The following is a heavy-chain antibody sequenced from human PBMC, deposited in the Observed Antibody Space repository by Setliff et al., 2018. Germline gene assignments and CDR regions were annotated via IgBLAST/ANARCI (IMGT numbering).Heavy chain of an antibody. D-gene: IGHD2-21*01. CDR1: GYTFSLSW. CDR3: ARGDDSGGITLDY. Sequence: GESLKISCKDSGYTFSLSWIGWVRQMPGKGLDWMGIIYAGNSQIKYGPSFQGQFTISVDKSISTAYLQWSSLKASDTAMYYCARGDDSGGITLDYWGQGTLVTVSS. J-gene: IGHJ4*02. CDR2: IYAGNSQI. V-gene: IGHV5-51*01.